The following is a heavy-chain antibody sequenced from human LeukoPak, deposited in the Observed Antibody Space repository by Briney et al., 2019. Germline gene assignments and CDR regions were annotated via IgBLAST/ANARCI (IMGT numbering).Heavy chain of an antibody. CDR2: ISYDGSNK. V-gene: IGHV3-30*18. CDR1: GFTFSSYG. J-gene: IGHJ6*03. CDR3: AKVFHFDWLFGVANYMDV. D-gene: IGHD3-9*01. Sequence: PGGSLRLSCAASGFTFSSYGMHWVRQAPGKGLEWVAVISYDGSNKYYADSVKGRFTISRDNSKNTLYLQMNSLRAEDTAVYYCAKVFHFDWLFGVANYMDVWGNGTTVTVSS.